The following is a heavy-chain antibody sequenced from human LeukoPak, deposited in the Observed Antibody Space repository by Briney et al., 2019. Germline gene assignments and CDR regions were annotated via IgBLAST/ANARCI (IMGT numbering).Heavy chain of an antibody. V-gene: IGHV1-2*02. CDR2: INPNSGGT. D-gene: IGHD3-3*01. CDR3: ARDQWKRVLRFLERGSPEAYLDV. CDR1: GYTFAGYY. J-gene: IGHJ6*03. Sequence: ASVKVSCKASGYTFAGYYMHWVRQAPGQGLEWMGWINPNSGGTNYAQKFQGRVTMTRDTSISTAYMELSRLRSDDTAVYYCARDQWKRVLRFLERGSPEAYLDVWGKGTTVTVSS.